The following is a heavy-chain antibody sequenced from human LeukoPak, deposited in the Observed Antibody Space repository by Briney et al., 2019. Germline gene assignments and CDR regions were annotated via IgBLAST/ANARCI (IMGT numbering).Heavy chain of an antibody. J-gene: IGHJ1*01. CDR3: AKLGYSGSYDAEYFQH. V-gene: IGHV1-8*01. Sequence: ASVKVSCKASGYTFTNYDINWVRQATGQGLEWMGWMNPNSGNTGYAQKFQGRVTMTRNTSISTAYMEMNSLRAEDTAVYYCAKLGYSGSYDAEYFQHWGQGTLVTVSS. D-gene: IGHD1-26*01. CDR2: MNPNSGNT. CDR1: GYTFTNYD.